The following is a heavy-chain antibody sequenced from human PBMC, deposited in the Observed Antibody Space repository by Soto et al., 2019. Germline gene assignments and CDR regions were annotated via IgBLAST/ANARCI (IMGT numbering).Heavy chain of an antibody. CDR3: ARGDTYYVYWYFDS. D-gene: IGHD3-16*01. J-gene: IGHJ4*02. CDR1: GFTFTNYY. CDR2: ISAYSGNT. V-gene: IGHV1-18*01. Sequence: QVQLVQSGAEVKKPGASVKVSCKTSGFTFTNYYINWVRQDPGQGLEVMEWISAYSGNTNYAQTLQGRVTMTTDTSASPDNLDLGSVGSDVTAVYFCARGDTYYVYWYFDSWGQGTLVTVSS.